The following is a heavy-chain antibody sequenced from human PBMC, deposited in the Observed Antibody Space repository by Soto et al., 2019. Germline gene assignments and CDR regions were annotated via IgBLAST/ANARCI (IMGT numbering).Heavy chain of an antibody. CDR3: AASYGSGYRAFDY. J-gene: IGHJ4*02. Sequence: QVQLVQSGTEVKKPGSSVKVSCKASGDTFSFYTINWVRQAPGLGLEWVGRINPIVSMSNYAQKFQGRVSXTXDQXTSTAYMELRSLRSDAPAMYFCAASYGSGYRAFDYWGQGALVIVSS. D-gene: IGHD3-10*01. V-gene: IGHV1-69*02. CDR2: INPIVSMS. CDR1: GDTFSFYT.